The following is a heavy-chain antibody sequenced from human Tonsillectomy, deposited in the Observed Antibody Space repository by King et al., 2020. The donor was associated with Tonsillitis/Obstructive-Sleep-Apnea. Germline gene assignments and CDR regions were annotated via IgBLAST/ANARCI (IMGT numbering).Heavy chain of an antibody. CDR2: INHSGST. CDR1: GGSFSGNH. V-gene: IGHV4-34*01. J-gene: IGHJ4*02. Sequence: VQLQQWGAGLLKPSETLSLTCAVYGGSFSGNHWNWIRQPPGKDLEWIGEINHSGSTNYNPSLKSRVLISVDASKNQFSLKLSSVTAADTAVYYCARGPQRIVGATGLYYFDYWGQGNLVTVSS. CDR3: ARGPQRIVGATGLYYFDY. D-gene: IGHD1-26*01.